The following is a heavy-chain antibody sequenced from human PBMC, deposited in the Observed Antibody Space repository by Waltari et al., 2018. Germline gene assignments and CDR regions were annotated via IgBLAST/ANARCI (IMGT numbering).Heavy chain of an antibody. CDR3: ARGRPYFDY. Sequence: QVQLQQWGAGLLKPSETLSLTCAVYGGSFSGYSWSWIRQPPGKGLEWIGEINHSGSTNDNPSLKSRVTISVDTSKNQFSLKLSSVTAADTAVYYCARGRPYFDYWGQGTLVTVSS. CDR2: INHSGST. V-gene: IGHV4-34*01. J-gene: IGHJ4*02. CDR1: GGSFSGYS.